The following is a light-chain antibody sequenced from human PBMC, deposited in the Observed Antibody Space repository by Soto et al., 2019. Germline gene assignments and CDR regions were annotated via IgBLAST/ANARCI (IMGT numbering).Light chain of an antibody. CDR3: QAWDRDTTILF. J-gene: IGLJ2*01. CDR2: EDS. CDR1: NIGTQG. Sequence: SYELTQPPSVSVAPGQTPTITCGGNNIGTQGVHWYQQKPGQAPVLVVYEDSDRPSGIPERFSGSKSGNTATLTIGGTQVMDEADYYCQAWDRDTTILFFGGGTKLTVL. V-gene: IGLV3-21*02.